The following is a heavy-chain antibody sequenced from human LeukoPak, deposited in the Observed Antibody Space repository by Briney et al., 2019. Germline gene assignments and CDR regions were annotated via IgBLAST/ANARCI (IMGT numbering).Heavy chain of an antibody. D-gene: IGHD3-9*01. J-gene: IGHJ4*02. CDR1: GGSVSSTEFY. Sequence: SETLSLTCTVSGGSVSSTEFYWGWIRQPPGKGLQWIGNIYYTGSTYYNPSLNSRVAMSVDTSQNQFSLKMASVTAADTADCARLSKGRYFDYIFDNWGRGTLVTVSS. CDR3: ARLSKGRYFDYIFDN. V-gene: IGHV4-39*01. CDR2: IYYTGST.